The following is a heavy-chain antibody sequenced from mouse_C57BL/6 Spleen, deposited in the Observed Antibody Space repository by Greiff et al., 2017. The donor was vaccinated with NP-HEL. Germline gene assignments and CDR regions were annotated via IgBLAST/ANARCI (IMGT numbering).Heavy chain of an antibody. CDR2: IDPEDGET. CDR1: GFTITDYY. D-gene: IGHD2-3*01. J-gene: IGHJ3*01. CDR3: ARSGDGSFAY. Sequence: EVQLQQSGAELVKPGASVKLSCTASGFTITDYYMHWVKQRTEQGLEWIGRIDPEDGETKYAPKFKGKATITADPSSNTAYLQLSSLTSEDTAFYYCARSGDGSFAYWGQGTLVTVSA. V-gene: IGHV14-2*01.